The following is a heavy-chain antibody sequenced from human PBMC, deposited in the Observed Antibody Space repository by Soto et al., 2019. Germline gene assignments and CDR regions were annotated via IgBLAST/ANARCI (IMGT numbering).Heavy chain of an antibody. CDR3: AGDPDSHYNDSHASSYP. V-gene: IGHV1-69*08. CDR1: GGTFSTYT. J-gene: IGHJ5*02. Sequence: QVQLVQSGAEVKKPGSSVKVSCKASGGTFSTYTITWVRQAPGQGLEWMGRIIPIIGIINYAQKFQGRVTISAEQFAGPXYMELTGLRSGDTAVYYCAGDPDSHYNDSHASSYPWGQGTLVTVSS. CDR2: IIPIIGII. D-gene: IGHD4-4*01.